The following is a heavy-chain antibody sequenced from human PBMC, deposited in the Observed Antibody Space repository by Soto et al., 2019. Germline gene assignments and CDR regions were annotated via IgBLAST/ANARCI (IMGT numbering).Heavy chain of an antibody. CDR2: IIPIFGTA. V-gene: IGHV1-69*13. CDR1: GGTFSSYA. CDR3: ARDAGIAAAVSWFDP. D-gene: IGHD6-13*01. J-gene: IGHJ5*02. Sequence: SVKVSCKASGGTFSSYAISWVRQAPGQGLEWMGGIIPIFGTANYAQKFQGRVTITADESTSTAYMELSSLRSEDTAVYYCARDAGIAAAVSWFDPWGQGTLVTVSS.